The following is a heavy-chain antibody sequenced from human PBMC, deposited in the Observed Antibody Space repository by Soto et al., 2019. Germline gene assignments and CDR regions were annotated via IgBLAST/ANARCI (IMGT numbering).Heavy chain of an antibody. V-gene: IGHV5-51*01. CDR2: IYPGDSDT. D-gene: IGHD3-10*01. CDR3: ASSGSGSYTYLDY. J-gene: IGHJ4*02. CDR1: GYSFTSYW. Sequence: GESLKISCNGSGYSFTSYWIGWVRQMPGKGLEWMGIIYPGDSDTRYSPSFQGQVTISADKSISTAYLQWSSLKASDTAMYYRASSGSGSYTYLDYWGQGTLVTVSS.